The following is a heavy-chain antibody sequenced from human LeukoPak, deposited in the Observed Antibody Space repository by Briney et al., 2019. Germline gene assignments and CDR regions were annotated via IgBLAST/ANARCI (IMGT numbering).Heavy chain of an antibody. CDR2: VYYSGST. Sequence: SETLSLTCTVSAGSIISLNYYWGWIRQPPGKGLEWIGSVYYSGSTNYNPSLKSRVTISVDTSKNQFSLKLSSVTAADTAVYYCARDNLGYSSGGGVDYWGQGTLVTVSS. D-gene: IGHD6-19*01. J-gene: IGHJ4*02. CDR3: ARDNLGYSSGGGVDY. CDR1: AGSIISLNYY. V-gene: IGHV4-39*07.